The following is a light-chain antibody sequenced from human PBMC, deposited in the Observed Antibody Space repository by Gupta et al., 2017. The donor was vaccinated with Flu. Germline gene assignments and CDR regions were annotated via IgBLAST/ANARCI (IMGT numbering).Light chain of an antibody. CDR2: GAS. J-gene: IGKJ1*01. CDR1: QSVSSSD. V-gene: IGKV3-20*01. Sequence: EIVLTQSPGTLSLSAGERATLSCRTSQSVSSSDLAWYQQKAGQAPRRLIYGASSRATGIPDRFSGSGSGTEFTLTISRLEPEDFAVYYCQQYASPWTFGQGTRVEIK. CDR3: QQYASPWT.